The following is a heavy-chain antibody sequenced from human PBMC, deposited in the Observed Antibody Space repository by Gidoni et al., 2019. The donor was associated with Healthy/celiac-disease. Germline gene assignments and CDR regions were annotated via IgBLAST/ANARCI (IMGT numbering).Heavy chain of an antibody. CDR2: INPNSGGT. CDR3: ARSAFTIFGVVPPDAFDI. Sequence: QVQLVQSGAEVKKPGASVKVSCKASGYTFTGYYMHWVRQAPGQGLEWMGRINPNSGGTNYAQKFQGRVTMTRDTSISTAYMELSRLRSDDTAVYYCARSAFTIFGVVPPDAFDIWGQGTMVTVSS. J-gene: IGHJ3*02. D-gene: IGHD3-3*01. CDR1: GYTFTGYY. V-gene: IGHV1-2*06.